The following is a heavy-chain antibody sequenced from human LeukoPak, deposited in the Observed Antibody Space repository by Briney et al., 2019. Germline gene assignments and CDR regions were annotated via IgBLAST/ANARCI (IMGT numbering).Heavy chain of an antibody. D-gene: IGHD3-16*01. CDR3: ARHEGAWDAFDI. CDR1: GGSISNYY. J-gene: IGHJ3*02. Sequence: PSETLSLTCTVSGGSISNYYWSWIRQPPGKGLEWIGYIYYSGSTYYNPSLKSRVTISVDTSKNQFSLKLSSVTAADTAVYYCARHEGAWDAFDIWGQGTMVTVSS. CDR2: IYYSGST. V-gene: IGHV4-59*04.